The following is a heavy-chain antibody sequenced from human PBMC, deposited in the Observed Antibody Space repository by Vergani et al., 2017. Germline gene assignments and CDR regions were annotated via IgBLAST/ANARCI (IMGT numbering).Heavy chain of an antibody. CDR1: GGSISSYY. Sequence: QVQLQESGPGLVKPSQTLSLTCTVSGGSISSYYWSWIRQPPGKGLEWIGYIYYSGSTNYNPSLKSRVTISVDTSKNQFSLKLSSVTAADTAVYYCARVLGYSYGWSYYYYGMDVWGQGTTVTVS. CDR3: ARVLGYSYGWSYYYYGMDV. D-gene: IGHD5-18*01. CDR2: IYYSGST. J-gene: IGHJ6*02. V-gene: IGHV4-59*01.